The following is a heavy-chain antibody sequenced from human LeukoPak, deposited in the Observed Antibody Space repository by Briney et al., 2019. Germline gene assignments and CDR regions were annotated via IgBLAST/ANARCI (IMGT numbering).Heavy chain of an antibody. CDR2: IYYSGST. CDR1: GGSISSSSYY. J-gene: IGHJ5*02. D-gene: IGHD1-26*01. CDR3: ARLYSGSSIPLEWFDP. Sequence: SETLSLTCTVSGGSISSSSYYWGWIRQPPGKGLEWIGSIYYSGSTYYNPSLKSRVTISVDTSKNQFSLKLSSVTAAGTAVYYCARLYSGSSIPLEWFDPWGQGTLVTVSS. V-gene: IGHV4-39*01.